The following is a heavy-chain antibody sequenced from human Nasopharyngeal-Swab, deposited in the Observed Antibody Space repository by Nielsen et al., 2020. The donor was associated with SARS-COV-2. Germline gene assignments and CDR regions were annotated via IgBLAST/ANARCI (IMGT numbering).Heavy chain of an antibody. J-gene: IGHJ4*02. Sequence: GESLKISCAASGFIFSASAIHWVRQAPGKGLEWVGRIGDKDHNYATTYGASVQGRFTIARDDSKNTAFLQMDSLKTEDTALYYCTTDFYFDYWGQVTLVTVSS. CDR3: TTDFYFDY. CDR1: GFIFSASA. V-gene: IGHV3-73*01. CDR2: IGDKDHNYAT.